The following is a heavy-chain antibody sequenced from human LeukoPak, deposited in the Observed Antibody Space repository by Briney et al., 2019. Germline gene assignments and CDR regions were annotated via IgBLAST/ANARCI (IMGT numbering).Heavy chain of an antibody. CDR3: ASALNTPRSS. J-gene: IGHJ4*02. CDR1: GYTFTDYY. D-gene: IGHD6-13*01. V-gene: IGHV1-2*02. CDR2: INPDSGAT. Sequence: ASVKVSCKASGYTFTDYYMHWVRHAPGQGLEWMGWINPDSGATKYAQKFQGRVTMTTDTTISTAYMELNRLRSDDTAVYYCASALNTPRSSWGQGTLVTVSS.